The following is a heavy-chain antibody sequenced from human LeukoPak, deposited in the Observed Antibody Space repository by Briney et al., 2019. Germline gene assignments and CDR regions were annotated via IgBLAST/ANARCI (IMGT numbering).Heavy chain of an antibody. V-gene: IGHV3-7*01. Sequence: GGSLRLSCAASGFTFSSYWMSWVRQAPGKGLEWVANIKQDGSEKYYVDSVKGRFTISRDNAKNSLYLRMNSLRAEDTAVYYCARESAVLSPHFDYWGQGTLVTVSS. CDR1: GFTFSSYW. J-gene: IGHJ4*02. D-gene: IGHD3-16*01. CDR3: ARESAVLSPHFDY. CDR2: IKQDGSEK.